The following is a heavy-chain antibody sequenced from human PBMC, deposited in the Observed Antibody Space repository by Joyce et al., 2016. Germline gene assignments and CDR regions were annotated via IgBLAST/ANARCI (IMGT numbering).Heavy chain of an antibody. J-gene: IGHJ4*02. D-gene: IGHD4-17*01. CDR2: IIPIVGTP. CDR3: ARAVTTVTTLVYFDY. V-gene: IGHV1-69*01. Sequence: QVQLVQSGAEVKKPGSSVKVSCKASGDTFRDYAISWVRQAPGQGLEWVGGIIPIVGTPDYARKCQDRVTITADESTNTAYLELSSLRSEDTAVYYCARAVTTVTTLVYFDYWGPGTRVTVAS. CDR1: GDTFRDYA.